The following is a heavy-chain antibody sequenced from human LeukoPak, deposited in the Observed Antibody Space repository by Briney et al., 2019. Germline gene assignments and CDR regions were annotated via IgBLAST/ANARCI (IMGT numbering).Heavy chain of an antibody. CDR2: INNDGSST. CDR1: GFTLSSNW. Sequence: GGSLRLSCAASGFTLSSNWMHWVRQAPGKGLVWVSRINNDGSSTSYADSVKGRLTISRDNAKDTLFLQMNSLRAEDTAVYYCVKYSSGWNWGRGTLVTVSS. V-gene: IGHV3-74*01. D-gene: IGHD6-19*01. CDR3: VKYSSGWN. J-gene: IGHJ4*02.